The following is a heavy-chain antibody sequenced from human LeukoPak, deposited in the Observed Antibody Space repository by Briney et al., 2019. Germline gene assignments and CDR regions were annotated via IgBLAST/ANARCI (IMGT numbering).Heavy chain of an antibody. CDR1: GFTFTSFS. Sequence: PGGSLRLSCAASGFTFTSFSFNWVRQAPGKGLEWVSSINTVATYIYCADSVRGRFTISRDNAKNSVYLQMDSLRAEDTGVYYCARLRRNGDSGGFYYYYDYWGQGTLVTVSS. V-gene: IGHV3-21*01. CDR3: ARLRRNGDSGGFYYYYDY. D-gene: IGHD3-22*01. J-gene: IGHJ4*02. CDR2: INTVATYI.